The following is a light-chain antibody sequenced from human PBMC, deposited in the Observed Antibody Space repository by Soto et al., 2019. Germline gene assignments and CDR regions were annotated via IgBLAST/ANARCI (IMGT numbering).Light chain of an antibody. V-gene: IGLV2-14*01. CDR3: SSHAGSNTHV. CDR2: EVS. Sequence: QSALTQPASVSGSPGQSITISCTGTSSDVGGYNYVSWYQQHPGKAPKLMIYEVSKRPSGVSNRFSGSKSGNTASLTISGLQAEDEADYYCSSHAGSNTHVFGTGTKLTVL. CDR1: SSDVGGYNY. J-gene: IGLJ1*01.